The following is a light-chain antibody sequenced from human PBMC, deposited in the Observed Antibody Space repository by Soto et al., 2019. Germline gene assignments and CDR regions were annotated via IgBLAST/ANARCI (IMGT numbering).Light chain of an antibody. Sequence: QSVLTQPPSASGTPGQRVSISCSGSSSNIGSNTVRWYQHLPGTAPRLLIYNNIQRPSGVPDRFSGSKSGTSASLAISGLQSEDGADFFCAVWGASLDGHAVFGGGTQLTVL. CDR1: SSNIGSNT. CDR2: NNI. CDR3: AVWGASLDGHAV. J-gene: IGLJ7*01. V-gene: IGLV1-44*01.